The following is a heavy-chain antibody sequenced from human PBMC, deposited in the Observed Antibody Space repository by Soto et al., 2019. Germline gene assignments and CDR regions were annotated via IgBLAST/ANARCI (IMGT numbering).Heavy chain of an antibody. CDR1: GDSISTYN. D-gene: IGHD2-15*01. CDR2: FYYSGST. CDR3: ARRWGRSFDY. J-gene: IGHJ4*02. Sequence: SETLSLTCTVSGDSISTYNLAWIRQPPGKGLEWIGYFYYSGSTNYNPSLKSRVTISVDTSKNQFSLKLSSVTAADTAVYYCARRWGRSFDYWGQGTLVTVSS. V-gene: IGHV4-59*08.